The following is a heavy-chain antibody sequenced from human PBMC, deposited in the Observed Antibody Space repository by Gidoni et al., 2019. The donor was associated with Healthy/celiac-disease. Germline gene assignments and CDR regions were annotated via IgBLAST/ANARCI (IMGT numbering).Heavy chain of an antibody. CDR3: ARGKEYSGYLQYDY. CDR2: ISSSSSYI. V-gene: IGHV3-21*01. J-gene: IGHJ4*02. D-gene: IGHD5-12*01. Sequence: EVQLVESGGGLVKPGGSLILPCAASGCTFSSYSVNWVRQAPGQGLEWFSSISSSSSYIFYADSVKGRFTITRDNAKKLLYLQMNSLRAEDTAVYYCARGKEYSGYLQYDYWGQGTLVTVSS. CDR1: GCTFSSYS.